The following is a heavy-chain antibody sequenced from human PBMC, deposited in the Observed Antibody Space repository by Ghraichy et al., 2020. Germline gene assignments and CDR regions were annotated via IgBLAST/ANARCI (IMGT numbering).Heavy chain of an antibody. J-gene: IGHJ4*02. CDR1: GFNFSNAW. D-gene: IGHD2-15*01. Sequence: RGSLRLSCAASGFNFSNAWMIWVRQAPGKGLEWVGRIKRKGDGGPTNYAAPVKGRFTISRDDLKNTVSLQMNSLKTEDSAVYYCTTSGLIGGSPTYWGQGTLVTVSS. V-gene: IGHV3-15*01. CDR2: IKRKGDGGPT. CDR3: TTSGLIGGSPTY.